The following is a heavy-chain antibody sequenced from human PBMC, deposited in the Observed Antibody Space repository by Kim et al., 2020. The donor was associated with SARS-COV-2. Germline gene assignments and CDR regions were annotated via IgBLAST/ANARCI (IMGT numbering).Heavy chain of an antibody. CDR2: ISARDGYT. Sequence: ASVKVSCKASGYMFTTYGFSWVRQAPGQGLEWLGWISARDGYTHYGQKVQGRVTMTTDTSTNTAYMELWSLRSDDTAMYYCARGAYGDVSFDYWGQGTLV. D-gene: IGHD4-17*01. CDR3: ARGAYGDVSFDY. CDR1: GYMFTTYG. J-gene: IGHJ4*02. V-gene: IGHV1-18*04.